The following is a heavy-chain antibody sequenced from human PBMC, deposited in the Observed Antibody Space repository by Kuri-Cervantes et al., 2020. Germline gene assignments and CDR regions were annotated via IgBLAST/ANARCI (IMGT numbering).Heavy chain of an antibody. D-gene: IGHD3-10*01. CDR2: INHSGST. V-gene: IGHV4-34*01. CDR3: ARGPHYYGSGNFYYYYYMDV. J-gene: IGHJ6*03. Sequence: SETLSLTCAVFGDSVSSSYYWGWIRQPPGKGLEWIGEINHSGSTNYNPSLKSRVTISVDTSKNQFSLKLSSVTAADMAVYYCARGPHYYGSGNFYYYYYMDVWGKGTTVTVSS. CDR1: GDSVSSSYY.